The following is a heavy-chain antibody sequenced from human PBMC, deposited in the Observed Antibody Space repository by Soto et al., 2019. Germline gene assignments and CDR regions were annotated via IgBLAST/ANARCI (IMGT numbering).Heavy chain of an antibody. CDR3: ARGEGHDYSKYRDTDY. J-gene: IGHJ4*02. V-gene: IGHV1-8*01. D-gene: IGHD4-4*01. Sequence: ASVKVSCKASGYTFTGYDINWVRQATGQGLEWMGWMNPNSGNTGYAQKFQGRVTMTRNTSISTAYMELSSLRSEDTAVYYCARGEGHDYSKYRDTDYWGQGTLVTVSS. CDR2: MNPNSGNT. CDR1: GYTFTGYD.